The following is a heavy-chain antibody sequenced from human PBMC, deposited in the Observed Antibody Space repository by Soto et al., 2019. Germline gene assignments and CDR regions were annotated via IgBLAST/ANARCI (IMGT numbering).Heavy chain of an antibody. J-gene: IGHJ6*02. CDR2: IYYSGST. CDR3: ARVIWDYYGMDV. Sequence: PSETLSLTCTVSGGSISSYYWSWIRQPPGKGLEWIGYIYYSGSTNYNPSLKSRVTISVDTSKNQFSLKLSSVTAAVTAVYYCARVIWDYYGMDVWGQGTTVTVSS. D-gene: IGHD3-16*01. V-gene: IGHV4-59*01. CDR1: GGSISSYY.